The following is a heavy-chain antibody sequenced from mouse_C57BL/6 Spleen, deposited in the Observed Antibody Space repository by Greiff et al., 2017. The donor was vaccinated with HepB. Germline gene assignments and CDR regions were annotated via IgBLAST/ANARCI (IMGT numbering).Heavy chain of an antibody. J-gene: IGHJ3*01. D-gene: IGHD2-2*01. V-gene: IGHV5-17*01. Sequence: EVQLVESGGGLVKPGGSLKLSCAASGFTFSDYGMHWVRQAPEKGLAWVAYISSGSSTIYYADTVKGRFTISRDNAKNTLILQMTSLRSEDTAMYYCARKDYGYTFAYWGQGTLVTVSA. CDR2: ISSGSSTI. CDR1: GFTFSDYG. CDR3: ARKDYGYTFAY.